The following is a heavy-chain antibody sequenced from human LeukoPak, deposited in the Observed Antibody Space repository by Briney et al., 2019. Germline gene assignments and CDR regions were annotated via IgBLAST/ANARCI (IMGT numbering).Heavy chain of an antibody. D-gene: IGHD4-17*01. CDR3: ARDYDGDYVFNY. Sequence: GGYLRLSCAASGFTFSSYSMNWVRQAPGKGLEWVSSISSSSSYIYYADSVKGRFTISRDNAKNSLYLQMNSLRAEDTAVYYCARDYDGDYVFNYWGQGTLVTVSS. CDR2: ISSSSSYI. CDR1: GFTFSSYS. V-gene: IGHV3-21*01. J-gene: IGHJ4*02.